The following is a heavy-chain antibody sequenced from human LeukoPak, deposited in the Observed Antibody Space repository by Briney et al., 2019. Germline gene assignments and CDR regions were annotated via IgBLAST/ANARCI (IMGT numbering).Heavy chain of an antibody. J-gene: IGHJ3*02. V-gene: IGHV3-48*02. CDR1: GFTFSSYS. D-gene: IGHD5-12*01. CDR3: ARDVEMATIKNAFDI. CDR2: ISSSRTI. Sequence: HPGGSLRLSCAASGFTFSSYSMNWVRQAPGKGLEWISYISSSRTIYYADSVKGRFTISRDNAKISLYLQMNSLRDEDTAVYYCARDVEMATIKNAFDIWGQGTMVTVSS.